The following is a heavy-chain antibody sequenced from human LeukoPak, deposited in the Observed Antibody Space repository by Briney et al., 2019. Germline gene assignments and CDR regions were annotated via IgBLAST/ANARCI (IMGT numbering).Heavy chain of an antibody. D-gene: IGHD2-15*01. CDR3: ARDRCSGGRCYSLSVGYMDV. V-gene: IGHV3-48*01. CDR2: ISSSSTTI. Sequence: GGSLRLSCAASGFTFSHYSMNWVRQAPGKGLEWVSYISSSSTTIYYADSVKGRFTISRDNAKNSLYLQMNSLRAEDTALYYCARDRCSGGRCYSLSVGYMDVWGKGTTVTVSS. CDR1: GFTFSHYS. J-gene: IGHJ6*03.